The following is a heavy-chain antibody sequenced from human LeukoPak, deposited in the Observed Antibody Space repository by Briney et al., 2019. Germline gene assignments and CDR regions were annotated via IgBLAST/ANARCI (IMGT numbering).Heavy chain of an antibody. CDR1: GYTFTSYY. J-gene: IGHJ5*02. CDR3: GLVTSGNWWFDP. Sequence: ASVKVSCKASGYTFTSYYMHWVRQAPGQGLEWMGIINPSGGSTSYAQKFQGRVTMTRDTSTSTVYMELSSLRSDDTAVYYCGLVTSGNWWFDPWGQGTPVTVSS. V-gene: IGHV1-46*01. D-gene: IGHD1-1*01. CDR2: INPSGGST.